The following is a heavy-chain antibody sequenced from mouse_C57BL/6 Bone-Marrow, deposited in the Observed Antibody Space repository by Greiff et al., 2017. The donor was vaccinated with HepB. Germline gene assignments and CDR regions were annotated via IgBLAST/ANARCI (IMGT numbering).Heavy chain of an antibody. D-gene: IGHD1-1*01. Sequence: QVQLQQSGAELARPGASVKMSCKASGYTFTSYTMHWVKQRPGQGLEWIGYINPSSGYTKYNQKFKDKATLTADKSSSTAYMQLSSLTSEDSAVYYCARDYYYGSSPDYWGQGTTLTVSS. CDR3: ARDYYYGSSPDY. V-gene: IGHV1-4*01. CDR2: INPSSGYT. J-gene: IGHJ2*01. CDR1: GYTFTSYT.